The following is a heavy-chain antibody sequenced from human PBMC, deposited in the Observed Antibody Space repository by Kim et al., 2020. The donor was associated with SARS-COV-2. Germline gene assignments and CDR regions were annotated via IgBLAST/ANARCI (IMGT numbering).Heavy chain of an antibody. V-gene: IGHV3-15*01. CDR1: GFTFSNAW. D-gene: IGHD2-2*01. CDR3: TCPKEVGAFDI. Sequence: GGSLRLSCAASGFTFSNAWMSWVRQAPGKGLEWVGRIKSKTDGGTTDYAAPMKGRFTISRDDSKNTLYLQMNSLKTEDTAVYYCTCPKEVGAFDIWGQGTMVTVSS. J-gene: IGHJ3*02. CDR2: IKSKTDGGTT.